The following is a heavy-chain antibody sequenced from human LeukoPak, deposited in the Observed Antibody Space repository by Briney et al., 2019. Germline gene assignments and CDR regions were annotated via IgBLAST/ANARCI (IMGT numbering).Heavy chain of an antibody. CDR3: ARGGCSGGSCYSGFDS. CDR1: GFIFSTYS. J-gene: IGHJ4*02. CDR2: ISSSSTYI. Sequence: PGGSLRLSCAASGFIFSTYSMNWVRQAPGKGLEWVSSISSSSTYIYYADSAKGRFTISRDNAKNSLYLQMNSLRAEDTAVYYCARGGCSGGSCYSGFDSWGQGTLVPVSS. V-gene: IGHV3-21*01. D-gene: IGHD2-15*01.